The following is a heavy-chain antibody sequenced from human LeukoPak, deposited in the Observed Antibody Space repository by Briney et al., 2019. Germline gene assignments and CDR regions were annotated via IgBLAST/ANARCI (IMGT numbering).Heavy chain of an antibody. CDR2: IYGGGSV. D-gene: IGHD1-26*01. J-gene: IGHJ3*02. CDR1: GFTFSNYW. CDR3: ARGGSYLSAFDI. Sequence: GGSLRLSCAASGFTFSNYWMHWVRQAPGKGLVWVSIIYGGGSVFYADSVKGRFTISRDNSKNTLYLQMNSLRGEDTAVYYCARGGSYLSAFDIWGQGTMVTVSS. V-gene: IGHV3-53*01.